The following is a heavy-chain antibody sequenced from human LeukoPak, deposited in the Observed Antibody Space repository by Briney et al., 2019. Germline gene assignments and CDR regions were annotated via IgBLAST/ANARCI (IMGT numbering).Heavy chain of an antibody. Sequence: ASAKVSGKAYGYTLTSYYMHWVRQAPGQGVERMGVINPSGGSTIYEQRFQGRVNMTGDTSTTTVYMELSSLISDDTAVYYCARDRGSSSPYYFDYWGQGTLVTVSS. CDR2: INPSGGST. CDR1: GYTLTSYY. J-gene: IGHJ4*02. D-gene: IGHD6-13*01. CDR3: ARDRGSSSPYYFDY. V-gene: IGHV1-46*01.